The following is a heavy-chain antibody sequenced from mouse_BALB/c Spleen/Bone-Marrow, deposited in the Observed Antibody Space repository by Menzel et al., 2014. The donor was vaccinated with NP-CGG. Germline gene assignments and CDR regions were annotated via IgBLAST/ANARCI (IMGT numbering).Heavy chain of an antibody. J-gene: IGHJ4*01. Sequence: EVKLVESGGGLVQPGGSRKLSCAASGFTFSSFGMHWVRQAPEKGLEWVAYISSGSSTIYYADKVKDRFTISRDNPKNTLFLQMTSLRTEDTAMYYCTRKGAMITHYYAMDYWGQGTSVTVSS. D-gene: IGHD2-4*01. CDR1: GFTFSSFG. V-gene: IGHV5-17*02. CDR3: TRKGAMITHYYAMDY. CDR2: ISSGSSTI.